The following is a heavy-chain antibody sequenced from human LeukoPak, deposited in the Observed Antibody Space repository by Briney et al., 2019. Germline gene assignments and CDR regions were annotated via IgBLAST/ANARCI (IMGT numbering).Heavy chain of an antibody. Sequence: PSETLSLTCAVYGESFSGYYWSWIRQPPGKGLEWIGEINHSGSTNYNPSLKSRVTISVDTSKNQFSLKLSSVTAADTAVYYCARASSNAETTFRWSGPLTYYSYYYMDVWGKGTPVTVSS. V-gene: IGHV4-34*01. D-gene: IGHD4-11*01. CDR1: GESFSGYY. CDR3: ARASSNAETTFRWSGPLTYYSYYYMDV. J-gene: IGHJ6*03. CDR2: INHSGST.